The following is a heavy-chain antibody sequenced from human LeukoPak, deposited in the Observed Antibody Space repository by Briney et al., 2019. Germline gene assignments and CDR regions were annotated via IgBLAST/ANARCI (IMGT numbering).Heavy chain of an antibody. V-gene: IGHV6-1*01. CDR1: GDSVSSNSAL. CDR3: ARVGEQWLVFFDY. CDR2: TYYRSKWYN. Sequence: SQTLSLTCAISGDSVSSNSALWNWIRQSPSRGLEWLGRTYYRSKWYNDYAVSVKSRITINPDTSKNQFSLQLNSVTPVDTAVYYCARVGEQWLVFFDYWAREPWSPSPQ. J-gene: IGHJ4*02. D-gene: IGHD6-19*01.